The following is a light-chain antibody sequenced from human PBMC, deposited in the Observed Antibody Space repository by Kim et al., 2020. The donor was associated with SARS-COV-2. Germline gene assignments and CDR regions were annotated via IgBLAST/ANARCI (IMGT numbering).Light chain of an antibody. CDR1: DSDVGRYTS. CDR2: DVT. J-gene: IGLJ2*01. CDR3: CSYAGRYTWI. Sequence: GKSVTIACTGTDSDVGRYTSVSWYQQHPGKAPKLMISDVTDRPSGVPDRFSGFKSGNTASLTISGLQAEDEADYYCCSYAGRYTWIFGGGTQLTVL. V-gene: IGLV2-11*03.